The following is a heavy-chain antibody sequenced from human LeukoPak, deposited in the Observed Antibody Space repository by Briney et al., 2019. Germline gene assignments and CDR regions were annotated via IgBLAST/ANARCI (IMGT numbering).Heavy chain of an antibody. CDR3: AKTRDPLVNEN. V-gene: IGHV1-18*01. D-gene: IGHD4-23*01. Sequence: ASVKVSCKASGYIFINYGISWVRQAPGHGLEWMGWISPYNGHTNYPPNLQDTLTMTTHTSTSTAHMDLRSLRSDDTAVYYCAKTRDPLVNENWGQGTLVSVSS. CDR2: ISPYNGHT. J-gene: IGHJ4*02. CDR1: GYIFINYG.